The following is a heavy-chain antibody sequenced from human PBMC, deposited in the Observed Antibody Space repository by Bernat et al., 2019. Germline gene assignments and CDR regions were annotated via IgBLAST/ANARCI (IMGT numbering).Heavy chain of an antibody. CDR1: GYTFTSYD. CDR3: ARGRVSVRPPKYSSSWYGLVY. Sequence: QVQLVQSGAEVKKPGASVKVSCKASGYTFTSYDINWVRQATGQGLEWMGWMNPNSGNTGYAQKFQGRVTITRNTSISTAYMELSSLRSEDTAVYYCARGRVSVRPPKYSSSWYGLVYWGQGTLVTVSS. J-gene: IGHJ4*02. V-gene: IGHV1-8*01. D-gene: IGHD6-13*01. CDR2: MNPNSGNT.